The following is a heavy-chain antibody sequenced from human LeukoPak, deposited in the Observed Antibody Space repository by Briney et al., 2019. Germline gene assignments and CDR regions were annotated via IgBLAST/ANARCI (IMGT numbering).Heavy chain of an antibody. CDR3: ASTSAPVLRFLEWPLAFDY. J-gene: IGHJ4*02. Sequence: PSETLSLTCTVSGGSISSGDYYWSWIRQPPGKGLEWIGYIYYSGSTYYNPSLKSRVTISVDTSKNQFSLKLSSVTAADTAVYYCASTSAPVLRFLEWPLAFDYRGQGTLVTVSS. CDR2: IYYSGST. CDR1: GGSISSGDYY. V-gene: IGHV4-30-4*01. D-gene: IGHD3-3*01.